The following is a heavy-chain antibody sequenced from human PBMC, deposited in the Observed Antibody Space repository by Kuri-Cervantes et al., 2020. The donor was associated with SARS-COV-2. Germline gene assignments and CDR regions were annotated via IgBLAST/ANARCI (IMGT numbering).Heavy chain of an antibody. CDR1: GFTFSSYS. V-gene: IGHV3-48*04. CDR3: ARVFWSARG. CDR2: ISSSGSTI. Sequence: GESLKISCAASGFTFSSYSMNWVRQAPGKGLEWVSYISSSGSTIYYADSVKGRFTISRDNAKNSLYLQMNSLRAEDTAVYYCARVFWSARGWGQGTMVTVSS. D-gene: IGHD3-3*01. J-gene: IGHJ3*01.